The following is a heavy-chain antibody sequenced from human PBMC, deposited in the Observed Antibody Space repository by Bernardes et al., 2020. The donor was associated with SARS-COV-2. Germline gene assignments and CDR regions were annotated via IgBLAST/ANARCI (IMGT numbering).Heavy chain of an antibody. V-gene: IGHV3-11*01. Sequence: GGSLRLSCAASGFILSDYSMSWIRQAPGKGLEWVSYIRSLSTGNTRYYADSVKGRFIISRDVARNSLYLQMNSLRAEDTAVYYCARYGDSGGFDFWGQGSLVTVSS. J-gene: IGHJ4*02. CDR1: GFILSDYS. CDR3: ARYGDSGGFDF. CDR2: IRSLSTGNTR. D-gene: IGHD4-17*01.